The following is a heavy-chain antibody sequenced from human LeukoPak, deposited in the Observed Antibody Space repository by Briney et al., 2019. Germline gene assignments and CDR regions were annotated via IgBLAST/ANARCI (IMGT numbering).Heavy chain of an antibody. J-gene: IGHJ4*02. CDR2: LYSSGTT. D-gene: IGHD1-26*01. CDR1: GFTVSTDH. V-gene: IGHV3-53*01. CDR3: ARVWELSFDY. Sequence: GGSLRLSCAASGFTVSTDHMSWVRQAPGKGLEWVSVLYSSGTTSHSASVKGRFTIPRDSSKNTVYLQMNSLRAEDTAVYYCARVWELSFDYWGQGTLVTVSS.